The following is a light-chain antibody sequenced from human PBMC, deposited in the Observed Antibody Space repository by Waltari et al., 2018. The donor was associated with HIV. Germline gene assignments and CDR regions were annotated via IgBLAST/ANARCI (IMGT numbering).Light chain of an antibody. Sequence: DIQLTQSPSFLSASVGDRVTITCRASQDISSYLAWYQQKPGKAPKLLIYAASTLQRGVPSRFSGRRSGTEFTLTISSLQPEDFATYYCQQLNSYLGFTFGPGTKVDIK. CDR2: AAS. J-gene: IGKJ3*01. CDR1: QDISSY. V-gene: IGKV1-9*01. CDR3: QQLNSYLGFT.